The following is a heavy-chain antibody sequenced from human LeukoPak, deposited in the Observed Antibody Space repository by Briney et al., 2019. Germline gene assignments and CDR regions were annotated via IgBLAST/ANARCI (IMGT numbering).Heavy chain of an antibody. CDR2: INPNNGGP. D-gene: IGHD2/OR15-2a*01. J-gene: IGHJ3*02. CDR1: GYTFTDYY. V-gene: IGHV1-2*02. Sequence: GASVKVSCKASGYTFTDYYIHWVRQAPGQGLEWVAWINPNNGGPNYAQKFQGRVTVTRDTSISTAYMELSRLTSDDTAVYYCARDYGANIAFDIWGQGTMVTVSS. CDR3: ARDYGANIAFDI.